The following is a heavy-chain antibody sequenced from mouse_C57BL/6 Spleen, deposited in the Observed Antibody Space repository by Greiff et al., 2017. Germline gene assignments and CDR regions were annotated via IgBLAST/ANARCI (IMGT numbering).Heavy chain of an antibody. D-gene: IGHD2-5*01. Sequence: VQLQQSGPELVKPGASVKISCKASGYSFTSYYIHWVKQRPGQGLEWIGWIYPGSGNTKYNEKFKGKATLTADTSSSTAYMQLSSLTSEDSAVYYCAGYYSKNYYAMDYWGQGTSVTVSS. J-gene: IGHJ4*01. CDR3: AGYYSKNYYAMDY. V-gene: IGHV1-66*01. CDR2: IYPGSGNT. CDR1: GYSFTSYY.